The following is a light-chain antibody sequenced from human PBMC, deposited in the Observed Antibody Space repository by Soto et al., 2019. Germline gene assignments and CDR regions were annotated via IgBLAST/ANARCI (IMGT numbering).Light chain of an antibody. CDR2: ISD. CDR3: AAWDDSLNGPV. V-gene: IGLV1-44*01. CDR1: SSNIGTNT. Sequence: QSVLTQPPSASGTPGQRVTISCSGGSSNIGTNTVNWYQQLPGTAPKLLIYISDQRPSGVPDRFSGSKSGASASLAISGLRSEDEADYYCAAWDDSLNGPVFGGGTKLTVL. J-gene: IGLJ2*01.